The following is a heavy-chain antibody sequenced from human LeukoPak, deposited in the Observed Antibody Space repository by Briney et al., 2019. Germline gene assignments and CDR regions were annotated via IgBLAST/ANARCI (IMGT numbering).Heavy chain of an antibody. CDR3: ARLTCSGGSCYFPNWFDP. J-gene: IGHJ5*02. CDR1: GFTFSSYA. V-gene: IGHV4-39*01. D-gene: IGHD2-15*01. Sequence: GSLRLSCAASGFTFSSYAMSWVRQPPGKGLEWIGSIYYSGSTYYNPSLKSRVTISVDTSKNQFSLKLSSVTAADTAVYYCARLTCSGGSCYFPNWFDPWGQGTLVTVSS. CDR2: IYYSGST.